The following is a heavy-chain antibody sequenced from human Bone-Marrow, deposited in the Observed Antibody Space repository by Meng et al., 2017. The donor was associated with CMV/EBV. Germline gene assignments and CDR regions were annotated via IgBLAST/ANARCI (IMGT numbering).Heavy chain of an antibody. D-gene: IGHD1-20*01. CDR2: IHYSGST. Sequence: SETLSLTCTVSGGSISSYYWSWIRQPPGKGLEWIGYIHYSGSTNYNPSLKSRVTISVDKSKNQFSLKLSSVTAADTAVYYCARDSHNWNDYYYYGMDVWGQGTTVTVSS. V-gene: IGHV4-59*12. CDR3: ARDSHNWNDYYYYGMDV. J-gene: IGHJ6*02. CDR1: GGSISSYY.